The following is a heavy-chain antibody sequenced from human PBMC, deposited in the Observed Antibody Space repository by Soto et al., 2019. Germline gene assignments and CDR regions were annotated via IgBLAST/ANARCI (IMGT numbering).Heavy chain of an antibody. CDR2: ISGSGCST. J-gene: IGHJ4*02. D-gene: IGHD3-3*01. CDR1: GFTFSSYA. CDR3: ASHFGVVSPSYFDY. Sequence: GGSLRLSCAASGFTFSSYAMSWVRQAPGKGLEWVSAISGSGCSTYYADSVKGRFTISRDNSKNTLYLQMNSLRAEDTAVYYCASHFGVVSPSYFDYWGQGTLVTVSS. V-gene: IGHV3-23*01.